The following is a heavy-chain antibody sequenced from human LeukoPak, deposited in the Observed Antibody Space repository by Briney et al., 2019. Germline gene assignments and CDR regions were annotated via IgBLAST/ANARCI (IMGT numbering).Heavy chain of an antibody. CDR3: ARNCLEQHPFGCH. CDR2: ISSSGSTI. Sequence: SGGSLRLSCAASGFTFSDYYMSWIRQAPGKGLEWVSYISSSGSTIYYADSVKGRFTISRDNAKNSLYLQMNSLRAEDTAVYYCARNCLEQHPFGCHWGQGTLVTVSS. J-gene: IGHJ4*02. CDR1: GFTFSDYY. V-gene: IGHV3-11*04. D-gene: IGHD6-13*01.